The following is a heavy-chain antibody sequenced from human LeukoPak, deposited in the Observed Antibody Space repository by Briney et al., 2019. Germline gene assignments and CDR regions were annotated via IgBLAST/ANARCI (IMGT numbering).Heavy chain of an antibody. D-gene: IGHD3-10*01. J-gene: IGHJ6*02. V-gene: IGHV3-23*01. CDR3: AKPSHGSGSYLYGMDV. CDR2: ISGSGGST. CDR1: GFTFSSYA. Sequence: GGSLRLSCAVSGFTFSSYAMSWVRQAPGKGLEWVSAISGSGGSTYYADSVKGRFTISRDNSKNTLYLQMNSLRAEDTAVYYCAKPSHGSGSYLYGMDVWGQGTTVTVSS.